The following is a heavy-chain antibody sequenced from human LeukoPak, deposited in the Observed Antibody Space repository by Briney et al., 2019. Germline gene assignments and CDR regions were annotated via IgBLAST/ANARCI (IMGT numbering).Heavy chain of an antibody. Sequence: PSETLSLTCAVSGGSISSSTYYWAWIRQPPGKGLEWIGSVYYSGSTNYNPSLKSRVTISVDTSKNQFSLKLSSVTAADTAVYYCARYFRYYRYWGQGTLVTVSS. V-gene: IGHV4-39*07. CDR3: ARYFRYYRY. J-gene: IGHJ4*02. D-gene: IGHD2-8*01. CDR2: VYYSGST. CDR1: GGSISSSTYY.